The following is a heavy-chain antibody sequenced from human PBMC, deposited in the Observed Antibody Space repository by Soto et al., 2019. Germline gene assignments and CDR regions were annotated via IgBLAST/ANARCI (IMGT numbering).Heavy chain of an antibody. D-gene: IGHD6-19*01. J-gene: IGHJ4*02. V-gene: IGHV3-23*01. CDR1: GFTFSSYA. CDR3: ARDQLSSGWSSPLGY. CDR2: ISGSGGST. Sequence: EVQLLESGGGLVQPGGSLRLSCAASGFTFSSYAMSWVRQAPGKGLEWVSAISGSGGSTYYADSVKGRFTISRDNSKNTLYLQMNNLRAEDTAVYYCARDQLSSGWSSPLGYWGQGTLVTVSS.